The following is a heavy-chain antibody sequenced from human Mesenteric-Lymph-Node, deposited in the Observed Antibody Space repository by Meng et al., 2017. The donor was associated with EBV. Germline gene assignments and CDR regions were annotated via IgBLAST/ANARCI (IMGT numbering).Heavy chain of an antibody. CDR2: IDSDGRSI. CDR3: ASSIRYRGYGDY. D-gene: IGHD5-12*01. Sequence: EVQLVESGGGLVQPGGSLRLSCAASGFTFSNYWMHWVRQAPGKGLVWVSRIDSDGRSINYADSVKGRFTISRDNAKNTLYLQMNSLRAEDTAVYYCASSIRYRGYGDYWGQGTLVTVSS. J-gene: IGHJ4*02. CDR1: GFTFSNYW. V-gene: IGHV3-74*02.